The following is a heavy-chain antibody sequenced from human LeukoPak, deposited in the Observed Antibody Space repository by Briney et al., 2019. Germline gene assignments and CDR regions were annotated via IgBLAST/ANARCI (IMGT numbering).Heavy chain of an antibody. CDR3: ASSPHYYDSSGPDYYYYYGMDV. CDR1: GGTFSSYA. CDR2: VIPILGIA. J-gene: IGHJ6*02. D-gene: IGHD3-22*01. Sequence: GASVKVSCKASGGTFSSYAISWVRQVPGQGLEWMGRVIPILGIANYAQKFQGRVTITADKSTSTAYMELSSLRSEDTAVYYCASSPHYYDSSGPDYYYYYGMDVWGQGTTVTVSS. V-gene: IGHV1-69*04.